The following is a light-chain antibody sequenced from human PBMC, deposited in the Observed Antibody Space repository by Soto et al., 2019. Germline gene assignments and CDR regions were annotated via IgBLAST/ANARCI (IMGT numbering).Light chain of an antibody. Sequence: QSVLTQPASVSRSPGQSITISCTGTSSDVGSYNLVSWYQQHPGKAPKLMIYEVSKRPSGVSNRFSGSKSGNTASLTISGLQAEDEADYYCCSYAGSRRVFGTGTKVTVL. CDR2: EVS. J-gene: IGLJ1*01. V-gene: IGLV2-23*02. CDR3: CSYAGSRRV. CDR1: SSDVGSYNL.